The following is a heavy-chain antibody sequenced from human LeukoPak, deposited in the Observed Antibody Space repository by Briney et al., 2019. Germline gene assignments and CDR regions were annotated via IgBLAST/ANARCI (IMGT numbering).Heavy chain of an antibody. CDR2: IYSSGST. CDR1: GGSITTSTYY. Sequence: PSETLSLTCTVSGGSITTSTYYWAWIRQPPGKGLEWIGSIYSSGSTYYNPSLKSRVTISVDTSKNQFSLKLTSVTAADTAVYYCARTTEGGYTYGYFYYYYMDVWGKGTTVTISS. D-gene: IGHD5-18*01. V-gene: IGHV4-39*07. J-gene: IGHJ6*03. CDR3: ARTTEGGYTYGYFYYYYMDV.